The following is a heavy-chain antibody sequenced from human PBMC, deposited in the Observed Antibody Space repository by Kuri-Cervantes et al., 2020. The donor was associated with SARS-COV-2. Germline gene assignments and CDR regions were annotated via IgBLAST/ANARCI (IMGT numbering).Heavy chain of an antibody. CDR1: GGSISCSSYY. D-gene: IGHD3-3*01. CDR3: ARQMMSSITIFGVVITRNWFDP. Sequence: SDTLSLTCTVSGGSISCSSYYWGWIRQPPGEGLEWIGSIYYSGSTYYNPSLKSRVTISVDTSKNQFSLKLSSVTAADTAVYYCARQMMSSITIFGVVITRNWFDPWGQGTLVTVSS. V-gene: IGHV4-39*01. CDR2: IYYSGST. J-gene: IGHJ5*02.